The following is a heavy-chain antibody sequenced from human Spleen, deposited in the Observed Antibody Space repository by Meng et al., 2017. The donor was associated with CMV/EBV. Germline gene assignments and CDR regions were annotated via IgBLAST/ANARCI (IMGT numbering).Heavy chain of an antibody. D-gene: IGHD2-15*01. CDR1: GESFSGYY. V-gene: IGHV4-34*09. CDR3: AREDCSGGSCSYFDY. Sequence: QLQLQESGSGLGKPSQTLSLPCAVYGESFSGYYWSWIRQPPGKGLQWIGEINHSGSTNYNPSLKSRVTISVDTSKNQFSLKLSSVTAADTAVYYCAREDCSGGSCSYFDYWGRGTLVTVSS. CDR2: INHSGST. J-gene: IGHJ4*02.